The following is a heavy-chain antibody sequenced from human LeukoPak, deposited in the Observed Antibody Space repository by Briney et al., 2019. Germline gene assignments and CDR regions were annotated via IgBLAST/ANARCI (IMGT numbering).Heavy chain of an antibody. CDR1: GGTFSSYA. V-gene: IGHV1-69*01. Sequence: SVKVSCKASGGTFSSYATSWVRQAPGQGLEWMGGIIPIFGTAIYAQKFQGRVTITADESTSTAYMELSSLRSEDTAVYYCASGYCSSTSCYIGGDYWGQGTLVTVSS. D-gene: IGHD2-2*02. J-gene: IGHJ4*02. CDR3: ASGYCSSTSCYIGGDY. CDR2: IIPIFGTA.